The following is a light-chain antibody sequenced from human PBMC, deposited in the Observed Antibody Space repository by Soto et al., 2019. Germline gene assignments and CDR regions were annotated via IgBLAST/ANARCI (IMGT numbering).Light chain of an antibody. CDR3: HVWDSSSDHPYV. CDR1: NIGSKS. Sequence: SYELTQPPSVSVAPGQTARITCGGNNIGSKSVHWYQQKPGQAPVLVVHDDTDRPSGIPERFSGSNSGNTATLTISRVEAGDEAEYYCHVWDSSSDHPYVFGTGTKVTVL. V-gene: IGLV3-21*02. J-gene: IGLJ1*01. CDR2: DDT.